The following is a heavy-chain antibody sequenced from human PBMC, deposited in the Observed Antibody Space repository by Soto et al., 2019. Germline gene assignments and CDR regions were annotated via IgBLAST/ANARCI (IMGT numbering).Heavy chain of an antibody. J-gene: IGHJ4*02. V-gene: IGHV4-34*01. CDR3: AGLGRWYSDY. CDR2: INHSGST. CDR1: GGSFSGYY. D-gene: IGHD2-15*01. Sequence: QVQLQQWGAGLLKPSETLSLTCAVYGGSFSGYYWSRIRQPPGKGLEWIGEINHSGSTNYNPSLSRRVTISVDTSKHQFSLQLRSVPAADTAGYYCAGLGRWYSDYWGPGTLVPVSS.